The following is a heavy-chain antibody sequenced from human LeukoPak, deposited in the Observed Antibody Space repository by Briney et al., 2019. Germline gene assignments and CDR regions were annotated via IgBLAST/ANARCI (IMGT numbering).Heavy chain of an antibody. CDR1: GASISSYY. CDR2: IFYRGAT. Sequence: PSETLSLTCTVSGASISSYYWSWIRQPPGKGLEWIGYIFYRGATHYNPSLKSRVTISVDTSKNQFSLKLSSVTAADTAVYYCARAPRNYDFFPTRGMDVWGKGTTVTVSS. CDR3: ARAPRNYDFFPTRGMDV. V-gene: IGHV4-59*01. D-gene: IGHD3-3*01. J-gene: IGHJ6*03.